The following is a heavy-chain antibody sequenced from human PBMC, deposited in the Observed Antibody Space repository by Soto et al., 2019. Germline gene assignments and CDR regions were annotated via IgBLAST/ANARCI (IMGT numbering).Heavy chain of an antibody. CDR2: ISCDGSNK. J-gene: IGHJ6*02. V-gene: IGHV3-30*18. CDR3: AKDPQRYCSSTSCPRPYYYYGMDV. D-gene: IGHD2-2*01. CDR1: GFTFSSYG. Sequence: QVQLVESGGGVVQPGRSLRLSCAASGFTFSSYGMHWVRQAPGKGLEWVAVISCDGSNKYYADSVKGRFTISRDNSKNTLYLQMNSLRAEDTAVYYCAKDPQRYCSSTSCPRPYYYYGMDVWGQGTTVTVSS.